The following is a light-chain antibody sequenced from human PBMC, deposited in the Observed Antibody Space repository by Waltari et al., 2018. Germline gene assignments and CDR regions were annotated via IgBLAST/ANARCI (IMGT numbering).Light chain of an antibody. Sequence: SYVVTQPPSVSVAPGETAPITCGGDNIGTYSVPWYQQKAGQAPFLVIFYDRDRPSGIPDRFSGSNSGNTATLTISRVEAGDEARYYCHVWHPHVDPGVFGTGTEVTVL. CDR2: YDR. CDR3: HVWHPHVDPGV. V-gene: IGLV3-21*04. CDR1: NIGTYS. J-gene: IGLJ1*01.